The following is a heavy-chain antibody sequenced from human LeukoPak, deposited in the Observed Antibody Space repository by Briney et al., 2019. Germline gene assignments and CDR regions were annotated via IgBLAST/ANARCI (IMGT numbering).Heavy chain of an antibody. Sequence: ASVKVSCKSSGYTFTGYYMHWVRQDPGPGLEWMGWINPNSGGTNYAQKFQGRVTMTRDTSISTAYMELSRLRSDDTAVYYCARDQEVEAVVVPAARGGFDPWGQGTLVTVSS. V-gene: IGHV1-2*02. CDR3: ARDQEVEAVVVPAARGGFDP. CDR2: INPNSGGT. J-gene: IGHJ5*02. D-gene: IGHD2-2*01. CDR1: GYTFTGYY.